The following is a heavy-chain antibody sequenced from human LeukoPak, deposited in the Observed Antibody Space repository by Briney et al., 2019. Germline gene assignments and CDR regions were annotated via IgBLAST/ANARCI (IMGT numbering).Heavy chain of an antibody. CDR3: TRYNNDHFDY. V-gene: IGHV3-33*08. J-gene: IGHJ4*02. D-gene: IGHD1-14*01. Sequence: GGSLRLSCAASGFTVSSSYMSWVRQAPGKGLEWVAVIAYDGSRAFYADSVKGRFTISRDNSKNTMSVQMDDLRAEDTAVYYCTRYNNDHFDYWGQGTLVTVSS. CDR1: GFTVSSSY. CDR2: IAYDGSRA.